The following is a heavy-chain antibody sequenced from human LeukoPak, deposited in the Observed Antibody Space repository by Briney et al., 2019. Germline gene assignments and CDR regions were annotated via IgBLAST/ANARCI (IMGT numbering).Heavy chain of an antibody. D-gene: IGHD3-9*01. J-gene: IGHJ6*02. CDR3: AKGGETYYDILTGYYLYYYGMDV. CDR1: GFTVSSNY. V-gene: IGHV3-23*01. CDR2: ISGSGGST. Sequence: GSLRLSCAASGFTVSSNYMSWVRQAPGKGLEWVSAISGSGGSTYYADSVKGRFTISRDNSKNTLYLQMNSLRAEDTAVYYCAKGGETYYDILTGYYLYYYGMDVWGQGTTVTVSS.